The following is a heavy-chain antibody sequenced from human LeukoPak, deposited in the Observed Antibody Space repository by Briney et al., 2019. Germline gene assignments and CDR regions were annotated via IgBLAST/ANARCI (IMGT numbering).Heavy chain of an antibody. J-gene: IGHJ4*02. CDR2: IYHSGTA. V-gene: IGHV4-38-2*02. CDR3: ARDLSVWLDYFDY. CDR1: TYSISSGYY. D-gene: IGHD6-19*01. Sequence: PSETLSLTCAVSTYSISSGYYWGWIRQPPGKGLEWIGSIYHSGTAYYKPSLKSRVTISVDTSMNQFSLKLNSVTASDTAVYYCARDLSVWLDYFDYWGQGTLVTVSS.